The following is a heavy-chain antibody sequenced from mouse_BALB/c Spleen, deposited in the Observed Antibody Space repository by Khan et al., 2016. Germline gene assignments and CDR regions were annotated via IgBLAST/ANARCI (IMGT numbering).Heavy chain of an antibody. CDR3: ASPYGSSYVGFAY. CDR1: GYSFTGYY. J-gene: IGHJ3*01. Sequence: LVKTGASVKISCKASGYSFTGYYMHWVKQSHGKSLEWIGYITSYNGATSYNQKFKGKATFTVDTSSSTACMQFNSLTSEDSAVYYCASPYGSSYVGFAYWGQGTLVTVSA. CDR2: ITSYNGAT. V-gene: IGHV1S34*01. D-gene: IGHD1-1*01.